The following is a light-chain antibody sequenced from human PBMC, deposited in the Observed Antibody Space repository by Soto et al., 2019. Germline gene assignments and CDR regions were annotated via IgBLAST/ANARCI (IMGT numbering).Light chain of an antibody. CDR1: QSVSSTY. CDR2: GVS. V-gene: IGKV3-20*01. CDR3: QQYGNSPWT. J-gene: IGKJ1*01. Sequence: EIVLTQSPGTLCLSQGERATLSCRASQSVSSTYLAWYQQKTGQAHRLLIYGVSSRATGIPDRFSGSGSGTDFTLTISRLEPEDFVVYYCQQYGNSPWTFGQGTKVDI.